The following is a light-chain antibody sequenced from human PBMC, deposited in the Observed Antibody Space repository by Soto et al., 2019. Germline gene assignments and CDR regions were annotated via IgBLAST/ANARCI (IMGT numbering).Light chain of an antibody. CDR1: QSVSNNY. J-gene: IGKJ2*03. Sequence: EVVLTQSPGTLSLSPGERATLSCRASQSVSNNYFAWYQQKPGQAPRLLLFGSSDRPTGIPDRFRGSGSGTDLTPSIRRLEPEDFAVYYCQQYGSSPPYSFGRGTKLEIK. CDR2: GSS. V-gene: IGKV3-20*01. CDR3: QQYGSSPPYS.